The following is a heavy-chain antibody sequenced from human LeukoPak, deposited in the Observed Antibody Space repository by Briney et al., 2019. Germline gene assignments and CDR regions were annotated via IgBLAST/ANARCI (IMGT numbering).Heavy chain of an antibody. D-gene: IGHD6-13*01. CDR1: GFTFSSYA. V-gene: IGHV3-30-3*01. CDR3: ASWQQLVPREAPFDY. CDR2: ISYDGSNK. Sequence: PGGSLRLSCAASGFTFSSYAMHWVRQAPGKGLEWVAVISYDGSNKYYADSVKGRFTISRDNSTNTLYLQMNSLRAEDTAVYYCASWQQLVPREAPFDYWGQGTLVTVSS. J-gene: IGHJ4*02.